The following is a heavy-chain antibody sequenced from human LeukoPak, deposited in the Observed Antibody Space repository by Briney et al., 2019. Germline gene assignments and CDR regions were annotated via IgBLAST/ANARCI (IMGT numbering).Heavy chain of an antibody. CDR3: TRTLGVVADSRYWFDP. V-gene: IGHV1-46*01. D-gene: IGHD2-15*01. CDR1: GYTFTTYY. Sequence: ASVKVSCKASGYTFTTYYMHWARQAPGQGLEWMGVVNPSGGGTSYSQMFQGRLTMTRDMSTSTVYMELSSLRSEDTAVYYCTRTLGVVADSRYWFDPWGQGTLVTVSS. CDR2: VNPSGGGT. J-gene: IGHJ5*02.